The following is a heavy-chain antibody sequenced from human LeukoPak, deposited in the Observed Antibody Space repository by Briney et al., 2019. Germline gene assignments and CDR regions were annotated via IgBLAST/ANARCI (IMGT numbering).Heavy chain of an antibody. CDR2: IYYSGST. V-gene: IGHV4-39*07. CDR1: GGSISSSSYY. D-gene: IGHD3-10*01. Sequence: SETLSLTCTVSGGSISSSSYYWGWIRQPPGKGLERIGSIYYSGSTYYNPSLKSRVTISVDTSKNQFSLKLSSVTAADTAVYYCAGGFSNNWFDPWGQGTLVTVSS. J-gene: IGHJ5*02. CDR3: AGGFSNNWFDP.